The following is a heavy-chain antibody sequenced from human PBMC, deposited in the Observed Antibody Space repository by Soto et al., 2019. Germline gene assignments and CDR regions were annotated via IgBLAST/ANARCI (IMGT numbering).Heavy chain of an antibody. J-gene: IGHJ4*02. CDR2: INHSGST. V-gene: IGHV4-34*01. CDR1: GGSFSGYY. Sequence: SETLSLTCAVYGGSFSGYYWSWIRQPPGKGLEWIGEINHSGSTNYNPSLKSRVTISVDTSKNQFSLKLSSVTAADTAVYYCARGHRHYYYGSGSYYGDWGQGTLVTSPQ. D-gene: IGHD3-10*01. CDR3: ARGHRHYYYGSGSYYGD.